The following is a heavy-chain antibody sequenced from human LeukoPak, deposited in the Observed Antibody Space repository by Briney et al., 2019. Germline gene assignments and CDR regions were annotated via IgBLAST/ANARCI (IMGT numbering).Heavy chain of an antibody. J-gene: IGHJ4*02. CDR1: GGSISSSNW. Sequence: SGTLSLTCAVSGGSISSSNWWSWVRQPPGKGLEWIGEIYHSGSTNYNPSLKSRVTISVDKSKNQFSLKLSSVTAADTAVYYCAREVAVANRYFDYWGQGTLVTVSS. CDR2: IYHSGST. CDR3: AREVAVANRYFDY. D-gene: IGHD6-19*01. V-gene: IGHV4-4*02.